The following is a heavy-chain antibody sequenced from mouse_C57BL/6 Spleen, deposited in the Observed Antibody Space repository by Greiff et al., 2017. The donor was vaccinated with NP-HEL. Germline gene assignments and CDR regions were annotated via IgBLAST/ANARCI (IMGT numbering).Heavy chain of an antibody. CDR2: IHPNSGST. CDR3: ARGYYYGSSSWFAY. D-gene: IGHD1-1*01. CDR1: GYTFTSYW. Sequence: QVQLQQPGAELVKPGASVKLSCKASGYTFTSYWMHWVKQRPGQGLEWIGMIHPNSGSTNYNEKFKSKATLTVDKSSSTAYMQLSSLTSEDSAVYYCARGYYYGSSSWFAYWGQGTLVTVSA. J-gene: IGHJ3*01. V-gene: IGHV1-64*01.